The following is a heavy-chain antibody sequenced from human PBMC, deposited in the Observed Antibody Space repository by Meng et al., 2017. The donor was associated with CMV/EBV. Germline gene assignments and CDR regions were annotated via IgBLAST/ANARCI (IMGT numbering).Heavy chain of an antibody. CDR2: ISSSSSYI. Sequence: GESLKISCAASGFTFSSYSMNWVRQAPGKGLEWVSSISSSSSYIYYADSVKGRFTISRDNVKNSLYLQMNSLRAEDTAVYYCARDAKYYYDSSGYPSTGRGIDPWGQGTLVTVSS. CDR3: ARDAKYYYDSSGYPSTGRGIDP. J-gene: IGHJ5*02. D-gene: IGHD3-22*01. CDR1: GFTFSSYS. V-gene: IGHV3-21*01.